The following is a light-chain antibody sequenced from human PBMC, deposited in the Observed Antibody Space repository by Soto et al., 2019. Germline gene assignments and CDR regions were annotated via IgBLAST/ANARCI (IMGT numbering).Light chain of an antibody. CDR2: GAS. Sequence: EIVLTQSPGTLSLSPGQRATLSCRASQSVSSSSLAWYQQRPGQAPRLLIYGASRRATGIPDRFSGSGSGTDFTLTISRLEPEDFAVYYCQQYGGSPYTFGQGTKLEI. J-gene: IGKJ2*01. CDR3: QQYGGSPYT. CDR1: QSVSSSS. V-gene: IGKV3-20*01.